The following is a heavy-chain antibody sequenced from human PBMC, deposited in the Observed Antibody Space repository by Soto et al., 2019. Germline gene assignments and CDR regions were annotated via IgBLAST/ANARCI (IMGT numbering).Heavy chain of an antibody. Sequence: GGSLRLSCAASGFTFSNAWMNWVRQAPGKGLEWVGRIKSKTDGGTTDYAAPVKGRFTISRDDSKNTLYLQMNSLKTEDTAVYYCTRDIVVVVAATHYYYYGMDVWGQGTTVTVSS. V-gene: IGHV3-15*07. CDR3: TRDIVVVVAATHYYYYGMDV. J-gene: IGHJ6*02. D-gene: IGHD2-15*01. CDR2: IKSKTDGGTT. CDR1: GFTFSNAW.